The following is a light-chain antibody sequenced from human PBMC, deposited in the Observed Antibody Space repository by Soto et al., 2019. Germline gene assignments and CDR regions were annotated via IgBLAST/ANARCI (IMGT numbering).Light chain of an antibody. CDR1: QSVRSN. CDR2: GAS. J-gene: IGKJ2*01. CDR3: QQYNNGYA. V-gene: IGKV3-15*01. Sequence: EIVMTQSPTTLSVSPGQRVTLSCRASQSVRSNLAWYQHKPGQAPRLLISGASARATGIPARFSGSGSGTEFSLTISSLQSEDFEIYYCQQYNNGYAFGQGTKLEIK.